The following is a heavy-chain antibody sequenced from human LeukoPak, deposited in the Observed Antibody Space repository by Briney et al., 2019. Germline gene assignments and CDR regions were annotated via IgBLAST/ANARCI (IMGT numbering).Heavy chain of an antibody. D-gene: IGHD3-10*02. Sequence: GGSLRLSCVASGFTFHIYAMNWVRQAPGKGLEWVSAISGRGDNAHYADSVKGRLSISRDNSKNTVYLEMSTLTGEDTAVYCAKDRGPYVGIDNNWLDPGGQGTLVIVSS. CDR1: GFTFHIYA. V-gene: IGHV3-23*01. J-gene: IGHJ5*02. CDR3: AKDRGPYVGIDNNWLDP. CDR2: ISGRGDNA.